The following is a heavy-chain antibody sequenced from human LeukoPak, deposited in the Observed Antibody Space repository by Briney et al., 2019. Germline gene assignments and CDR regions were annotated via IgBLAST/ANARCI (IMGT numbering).Heavy chain of an antibody. V-gene: IGHV3-33*01. CDR3: ARDASQDVWFGELLSRSYYFDY. CDR2: IWYDGSNK. CDR1: GFTFSSYG. Sequence: GGSLRLSCAASGFTFSSYGMRWVRQAPGKGLEWVAAIWYDGSNKYYADAVKGRFTISRDNSKSTLYLQMNSLRAEDTAVYYCARDASQDVWFGELLSRSYYFDYWGQGTLVTASS. J-gene: IGHJ4*02. D-gene: IGHD3-10*01.